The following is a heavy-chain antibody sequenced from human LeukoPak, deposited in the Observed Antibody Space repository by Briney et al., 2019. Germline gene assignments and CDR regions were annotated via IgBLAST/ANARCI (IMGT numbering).Heavy chain of an antibody. D-gene: IGHD5-12*01. Sequence: GGSLRLSCAASGFTFSTYGMHWVRQAPGKGLEWVTFIRDDGSNKHYADSVKGRFTISRDDSKNTLYLQMKNLRAEDTAVYYCAKDGAWLRFDDWGQGILVTVSS. CDR3: AKDGAWLRFDD. CDR1: GFTFSTYG. J-gene: IGHJ4*02. V-gene: IGHV3-30*02. CDR2: IRDDGSNK.